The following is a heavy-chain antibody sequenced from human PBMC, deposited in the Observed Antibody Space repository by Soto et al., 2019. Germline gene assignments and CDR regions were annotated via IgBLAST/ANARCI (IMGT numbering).Heavy chain of an antibody. CDR3: ARAMVVTQNWFDP. Sequence: SETLSLTCTVSGGSISSGDYYWSWIRQPPGKGLEWIGYIYYSGSTYYDPSLKSRVTIPVDTSKNQFSLKLSSVTAADTAVYYCARAMVVTQNWFDPWGQGTLVTVSS. CDR1: GGSISSGDYY. D-gene: IGHD2-21*02. V-gene: IGHV4-30-4*01. J-gene: IGHJ5*02. CDR2: IYYSGST.